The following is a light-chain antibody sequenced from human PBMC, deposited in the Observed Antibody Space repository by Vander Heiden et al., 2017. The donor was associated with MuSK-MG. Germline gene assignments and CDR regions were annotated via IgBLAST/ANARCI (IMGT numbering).Light chain of an antibody. Sequence: SYVLTQPPSLSLAPGQTARIPCGGNNLGSKSVHWYQQSPGQAPVLVVYDDSDRPSGIPERFSGSKSGNTATLTISRVEAEDEADYYCQVWDSRSDHRIFGGGTTL. CDR1: NLGSKS. V-gene: IGLV3-21*02. CDR3: QVWDSRSDHRI. J-gene: IGLJ2*01. CDR2: DDS.